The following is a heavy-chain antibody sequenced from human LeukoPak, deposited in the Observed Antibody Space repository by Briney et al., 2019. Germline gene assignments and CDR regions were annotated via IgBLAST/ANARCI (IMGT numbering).Heavy chain of an antibody. V-gene: IGHV4-61*01. CDR1: GGSLSSGSYY. J-gene: IGHJ4*02. CDR3: AGGGYCSGGSCTRVDY. Sequence: SETLSLTCTVSGGSLSSGSYYWSWIRQPPGKGLEWIVYIYYSGSTNCNPSLKSRVTISVDTSKNQFSLKLSAVTAADTAVYYCAGGGYCSGGSCTRVDYWGQGTLVTVSS. D-gene: IGHD2-15*01. CDR2: IYYSGST.